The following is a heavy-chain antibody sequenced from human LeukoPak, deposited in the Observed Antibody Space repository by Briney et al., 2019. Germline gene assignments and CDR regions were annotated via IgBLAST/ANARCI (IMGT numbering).Heavy chain of an antibody. Sequence: PGGSLRLSCAASGFTFSGYNVNWVRQAPGKGLEWVSSISRTSTDIHYADSVRGRFTISRDNAKNSLYLQMNSLRVEDTAVYYCATGDGWCFIDWGQGTLVTVSS. CDR2: ISRTSTDI. D-gene: IGHD6-19*01. CDR1: GFTFSGYN. V-gene: IGHV3-21*01. J-gene: IGHJ4*02. CDR3: ATGDGWCFID.